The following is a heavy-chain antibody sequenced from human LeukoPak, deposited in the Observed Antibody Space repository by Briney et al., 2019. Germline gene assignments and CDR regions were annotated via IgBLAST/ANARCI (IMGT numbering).Heavy chain of an antibody. D-gene: IGHD6-19*01. Sequence: GGSLRLSRAASGFTFSSYAMSWVRQVPGKGLEWVSAISGSGGSTYYADSVKGRFTISRDNSKNTLYLQMNSLRAEDTAVYYCARDIAVAGDAFDIWGQGTMVTVSS. CDR3: ARDIAVAGDAFDI. CDR1: GFTFSSYA. V-gene: IGHV3-23*01. J-gene: IGHJ3*02. CDR2: ISGSGGST.